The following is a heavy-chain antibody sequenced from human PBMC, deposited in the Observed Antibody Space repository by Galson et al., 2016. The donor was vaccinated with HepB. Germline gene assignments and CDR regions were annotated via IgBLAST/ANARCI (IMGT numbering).Heavy chain of an antibody. J-gene: IGHJ6*02. CDR3: AKMPPLDLGMGDSSGYPHYGMDV. CDR1: EFTFSRYA. CDR2: ISGSGGST. D-gene: IGHD3-22*01. V-gene: IGHV3-23*01. Sequence: YLRLSCAASEFTFSRYAMSWVRQAPGKGMEWVSAISGSGGSTHSADSATGRVTISRDNSKNTLYLQMNSLRAEDTAVYYCAKMPPLDLGMGDSSGYPHYGMDVWGQGTTVTVSS.